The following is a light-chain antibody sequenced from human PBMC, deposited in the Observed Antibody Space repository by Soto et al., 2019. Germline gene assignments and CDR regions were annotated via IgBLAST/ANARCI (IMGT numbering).Light chain of an antibody. CDR1: QSVTNNY. CDR3: QQYGSSITWT. J-gene: IGKJ1*01. V-gene: IGKV3-20*01. CDR2: AAS. Sequence: EVVLTQSPGTVSLSPGERATLSCRASQSVTNNYLAWYQQKAGQAPRLLIYAASSRATGIPDRFSGSGSGTDFTLSISRLEPEDFAVYYCQQYGSSITWTFGQGTKVEIK.